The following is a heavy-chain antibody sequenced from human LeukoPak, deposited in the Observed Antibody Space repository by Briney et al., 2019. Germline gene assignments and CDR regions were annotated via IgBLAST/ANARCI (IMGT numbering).Heavy chain of an antibody. CDR3: AKDGWSFYYFDY. CDR2: IKQDGSEK. J-gene: IGHJ4*02. CDR1: GFTFSSYW. D-gene: IGHD6-19*01. V-gene: IGHV3-7*03. Sequence: AGGSLRLSCAASGFTFSSYWMSWVRQAPGKGLEWVANIKQDGSEKYYVDSVKGRFTISRDNAKNSLYLQMNSLRAEDTALYYCAKDGWSFYYFDYWGQGTLVTVSS.